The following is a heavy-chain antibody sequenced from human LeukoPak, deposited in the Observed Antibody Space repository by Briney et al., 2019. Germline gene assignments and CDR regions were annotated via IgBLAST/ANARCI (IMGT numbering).Heavy chain of an antibody. V-gene: IGHV4-34*01. CDR1: GWSFNDYY. CDR3: ARGQVPAARGYNWFDP. D-gene: IGHD2-2*01. CDR2: INARGDT. Sequence: SETLSLTCAVYGWSFNDYYWNWIRQPPGKGLEWIGEINARGDTNYNPSLKSRVTISVDTSKSQFSLRLTSIIAADTAFYCCARGQVPAARGYNWFDPWGQGTLVTVSS. J-gene: IGHJ5*02.